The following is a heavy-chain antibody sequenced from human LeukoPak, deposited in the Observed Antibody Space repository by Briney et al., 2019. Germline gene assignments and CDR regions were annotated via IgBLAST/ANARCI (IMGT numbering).Heavy chain of an antibody. J-gene: IGHJ4*02. CDR1: GFTFSSYG. CDR2: ISYDGSNK. CDR3: AKDALMDGSGSYYFYFDY. V-gene: IGHV3-30*18. D-gene: IGHD3-10*01. Sequence: GGSLRLSCAASGFTFSSYGMHWVRQAPGKGLEWVAVISYDGSNKYYADSVKGRFTISRDNSKNTLYLQMNSLRAEDTAVYYCAKDALMDGSGSYYFYFDYWGQGTLVTVSS.